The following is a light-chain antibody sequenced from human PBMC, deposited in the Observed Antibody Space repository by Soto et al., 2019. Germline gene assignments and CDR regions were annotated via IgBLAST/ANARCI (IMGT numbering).Light chain of an antibody. V-gene: IGLV2-18*02. CDR1: SSDVGSYNR. CDR2: EVS. CDR3: NSYTSSSTYV. J-gene: IGLJ1*01. Sequence: QSVLTQPPSVSGSPGQSVTISCTGTSSDVGSYNRVSWYQQPPGTAPKLMIYEVSNRPSGVPDRFSGSKSGNTASLTISGLPGEDEADYYCNSYTSSSTYVFGTGTKVTVL.